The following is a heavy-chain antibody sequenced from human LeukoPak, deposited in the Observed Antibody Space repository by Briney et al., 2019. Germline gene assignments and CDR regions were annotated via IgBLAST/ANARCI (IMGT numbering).Heavy chain of an antibody. CDR1: GFTFSSYA. Sequence: GRSLRLSCAASGFTFSSYAMHWVRQAPGKGLEWVAVISYDGSNKYYADSVKGRFTISRDNSKNTLYLQMNSLRAEDTAVYYCAKDREAYSSSWYYFDYWGQGTLVTVSS. D-gene: IGHD6-13*01. J-gene: IGHJ4*02. V-gene: IGHV3-30-3*01. CDR2: ISYDGSNK. CDR3: AKDREAYSSSWYYFDY.